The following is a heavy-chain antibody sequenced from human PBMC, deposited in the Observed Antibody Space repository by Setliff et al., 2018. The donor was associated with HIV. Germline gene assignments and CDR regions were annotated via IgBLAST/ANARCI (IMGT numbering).Heavy chain of an antibody. J-gene: IGHJ4*02. Sequence: ASVKVSCKASGYTLTTHAMHWVRQAPGQSLEWMGWINAGNGNTKYSQKFQGRVTITRDTSARTAYMDLTSLRSEDTAVYYCARGSSGWPYYFDYWGQGTLITVSS. V-gene: IGHV1-3*01. CDR1: GYTLTTHA. CDR3: ARGSSGWPYYFDY. CDR2: INAGNGNT. D-gene: IGHD6-19*01.